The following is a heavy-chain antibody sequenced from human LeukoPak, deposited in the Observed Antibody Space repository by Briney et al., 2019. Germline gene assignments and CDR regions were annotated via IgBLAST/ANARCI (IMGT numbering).Heavy chain of an antibody. J-gene: IGHJ3*02. V-gene: IGHV3-21*01. D-gene: IGHD3-16*01. Sequence: GGSLRLSCEASGFTFSSYSMNWVRQAPGKGLEWVSSISSSSSYIYYADSVKGRFTTSRDNAKNSLYLQMNSLRAEDTAVYYCASEQRGGAFDIWGQGTMVTVSS. CDR2: ISSSSSYI. CDR1: GFTFSSYS. CDR3: ASEQRGGAFDI.